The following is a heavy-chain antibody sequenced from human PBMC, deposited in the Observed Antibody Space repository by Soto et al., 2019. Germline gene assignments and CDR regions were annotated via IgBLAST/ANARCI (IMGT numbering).Heavy chain of an antibody. CDR3: ARDLGYCSSTSCYRPEYFQH. V-gene: IGHV1-3*01. D-gene: IGHD2-2*01. CDR2: INAGNGNT. CDR1: GYTFTSYA. Sequence: GASVKVSCKASGYTFTSYAMHWVRQAPGQRLEWMGWINAGNGNTKYSQKFQGRVTITRDTSASTAYMELSSLRSEDTAVYYCARDLGYCSSTSCYRPEYFQHWGQGTLVTVSS. J-gene: IGHJ1*01.